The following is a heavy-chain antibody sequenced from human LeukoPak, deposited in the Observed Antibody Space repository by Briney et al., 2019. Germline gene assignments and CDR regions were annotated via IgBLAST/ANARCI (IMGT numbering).Heavy chain of an antibody. CDR1: GYTFTSYG. J-gene: IGHJ6*03. CDR3: ARDHSLYYDFWSGHYTDYMDV. D-gene: IGHD3-3*01. V-gene: IGHV1-18*01. CDR2: ISAYNGNT. Sequence: GASVKVSCKASGYTFTSYGISWVRQAPGQGLEWMGWISAYNGNTNYAQKLQGRVTMTTDTSTSTAYMELRSLRSDDTAVYYCARDHSLYYDFWSGHYTDYMDVWGKGTTVTVSS.